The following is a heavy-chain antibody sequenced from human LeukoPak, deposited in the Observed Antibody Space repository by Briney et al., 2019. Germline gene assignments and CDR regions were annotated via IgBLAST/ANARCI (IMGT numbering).Heavy chain of an antibody. D-gene: IGHD2-21*02. J-gene: IGHJ3*02. V-gene: IGHV4-4*07. Sequence: SETLSLTCTVSGGSISSYYWSWIRQPAGKGLEWIGRIYTSGSTNYNPSLKSRVTMSVDTSKNQFSLKLSSVTAADPAVYYCASLAYWGGDCYSDAFDIWGQGTRVTVFS. CDR2: IYTSGST. CDR1: GGSISSYY. CDR3: ASLAYWGGDCYSDAFDI.